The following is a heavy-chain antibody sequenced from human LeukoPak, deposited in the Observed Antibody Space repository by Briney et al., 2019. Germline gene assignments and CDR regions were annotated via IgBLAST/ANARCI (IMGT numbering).Heavy chain of an antibody. J-gene: IGHJ3*02. CDR3: ARDQGRWLQPEAFDI. D-gene: IGHD5-24*01. V-gene: IGHV4-34*01. CDR1: GGSFSGYY. Sequence: SETLSLTCAVYGGSFSGYYWSWIRQPPGKGLEWIGEINHSGSTNYNPSLKSRVTISVDTSKNQFSLKLSSVTAADTAVYYCARDQGRWLQPEAFDIWGQGTMVTVTS. CDR2: INHSGST.